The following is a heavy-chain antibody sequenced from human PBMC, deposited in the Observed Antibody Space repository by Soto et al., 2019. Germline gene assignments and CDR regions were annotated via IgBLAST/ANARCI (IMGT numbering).Heavy chain of an antibody. V-gene: IGHV4-34*01. Sequence: PSETLSLTCAVYGGSFSGYYWSWIRQPPGKGLEWIGEINHSGSTNYNPSLKSRVTISVDTSKNQFSLKLSSVTAADTAVYYCARMRVLRNFDWLSTYYYGMDVWGQGTTVTVSS. D-gene: IGHD3-9*01. CDR1: GGSFSGYY. CDR2: INHSGST. J-gene: IGHJ6*02. CDR3: ARMRVLRNFDWLSTYYYGMDV.